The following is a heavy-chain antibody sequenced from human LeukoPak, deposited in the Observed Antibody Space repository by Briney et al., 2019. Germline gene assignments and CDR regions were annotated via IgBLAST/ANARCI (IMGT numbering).Heavy chain of an antibody. CDR2: IKEDGSEQ. CDR1: ALTLSYYR. CDR3: AREGPVAGSSFGFDV. Sequence: GSLSLSWVAYALTLSYYRMRWVRQAAGGGLGWVAFIKEDGSEQWYMGSVRGRLTISRDSADNSLYLQMNSLRAEDTAVYYCAREGPVAGSSFGFDVWGQGAMVTVSS. V-gene: IGHV3-7*01. J-gene: IGHJ3*01. D-gene: IGHD6-19*01.